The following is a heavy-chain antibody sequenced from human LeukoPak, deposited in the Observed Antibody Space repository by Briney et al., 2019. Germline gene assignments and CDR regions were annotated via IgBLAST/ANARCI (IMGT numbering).Heavy chain of an antibody. J-gene: IGHJ1*01. CDR3: ASLTTVTAAGFQH. Sequence: SETLSLTCTVSGGSISSYYWSWIRQPAGKGLEWIGRIYTSGSTNYNPSLKSRVTMSVDTSKNQFSLKLSSVTAADTAVYYCASLTTVTAAGFQHWGQGTLVTVSS. CDR1: GGSISSYY. D-gene: IGHD4-17*01. CDR2: IYTSGST. V-gene: IGHV4-4*07.